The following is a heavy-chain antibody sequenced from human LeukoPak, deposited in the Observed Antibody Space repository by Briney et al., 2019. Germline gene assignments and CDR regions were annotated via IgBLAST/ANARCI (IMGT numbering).Heavy chain of an antibody. D-gene: IGHD3-3*01. J-gene: IGHJ4*02. CDR1: GFTFSSYG. CDR3: AQGLAIFGVVRGFDY. CDR2: IWYDGSNK. Sequence: GGSLRLSCAASGFTFSSYGMHWVRQAPGKGLEWVAVIWYDGSNKYYADSVKGRFTISRDNSKNTLYLQMNSLRAEDTAVYYCAQGLAIFGVVRGFDYWGQGTLVTVSS. V-gene: IGHV3-30*02.